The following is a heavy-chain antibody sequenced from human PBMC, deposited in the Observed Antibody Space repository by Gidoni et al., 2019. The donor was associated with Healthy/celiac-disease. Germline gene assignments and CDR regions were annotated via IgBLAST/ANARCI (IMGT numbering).Heavy chain of an antibody. CDR1: GFTFSSYS. J-gene: IGHJ4*02. CDR3: ARDPEYILTGTGY. Sequence: EVQLVESGGGLVQPGGSLRLSCAASGFTFSSYSMNWVRQATGKGLEWVSYISSSSSTIYYADSVKGRFTISRDNAKNSLYLQMNSLRAEDTAVYYCARDPEYILTGTGYWGQGTLVTVSS. V-gene: IGHV3-48*01. D-gene: IGHD3-9*01. CDR2: ISSSSSTI.